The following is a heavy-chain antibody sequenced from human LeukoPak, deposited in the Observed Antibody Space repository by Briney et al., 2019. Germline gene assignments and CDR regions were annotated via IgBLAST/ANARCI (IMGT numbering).Heavy chain of an antibody. J-gene: IGHJ4*02. V-gene: IGHV3-NL1*01. CDR2: IYSGGST. CDR1: GFTFSSYG. Sequence: GGSLRLSCAASGFTFSSYGMHWVRQAPGKGLEWVSVIYSGGSTYYADSVKGRFTISRDNSKNTLYLQMNSLRAEDTAVYYCAGAAIRSYFDYWAREPWSPSPQ. D-gene: IGHD2-21*02. CDR3: AGAAIRSYFDY.